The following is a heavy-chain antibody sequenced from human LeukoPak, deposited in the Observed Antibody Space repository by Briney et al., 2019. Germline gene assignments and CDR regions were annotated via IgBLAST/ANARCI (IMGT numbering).Heavy chain of an antibody. CDR3: ARGQSKWLVPFYFDY. Sequence: SETLSLTCAVYGVSFSDYYWNWIRQPPGKGLEWIGEVNHNGSTNYNPSLKSRVTVSVDTSKNQFSLKLSSVTAADTAVYYCARGQSKWLVPFYFDYWGQGTLVTVSS. D-gene: IGHD6-19*01. CDR2: VNHNGST. V-gene: IGHV4-34*01. CDR1: GVSFSDYY. J-gene: IGHJ4*02.